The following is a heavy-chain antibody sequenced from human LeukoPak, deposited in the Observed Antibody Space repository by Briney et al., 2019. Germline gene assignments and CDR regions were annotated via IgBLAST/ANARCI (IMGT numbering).Heavy chain of an antibody. CDR3: AKAEYYDSSGYYSAVSYYFDY. J-gene: IGHJ4*02. Sequence: PGGSLRLSCAASGFTVSSNYMSWVRQAPGKGLEWVSAISGSGGSTYYADSVKGRFTISRDNSKNTLYLQMNSLRAEDTAVYYCAKAEYYDSSGYYSAVSYYFDYWGQGTLVTVSS. CDR2: ISGSGGST. D-gene: IGHD3-22*01. CDR1: GFTVSSNY. V-gene: IGHV3-23*01.